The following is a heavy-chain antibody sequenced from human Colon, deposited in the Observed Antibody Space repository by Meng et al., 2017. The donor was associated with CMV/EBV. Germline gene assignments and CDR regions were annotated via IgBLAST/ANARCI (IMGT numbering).Heavy chain of an antibody. J-gene: IGHJ1*01. V-gene: IGHV1-2*02. Sequence: LVECGAEVTKPGASVKVSCKASGYTFTGYYMHWVRQAPGQGLEWMGWINPNSGGTNYAQKFQGRVTMTRDTSISTAYMELSSLRSDDTAVYYCATVSSGYYLYFQHWGQGTLVTVSS. CDR2: INPNSGGT. D-gene: IGHD3-22*01. CDR1: GYTFTGYY. CDR3: ATVSSGYYLYFQH.